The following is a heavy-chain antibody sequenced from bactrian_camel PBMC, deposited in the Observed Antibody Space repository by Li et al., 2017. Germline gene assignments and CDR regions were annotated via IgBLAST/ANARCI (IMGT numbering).Heavy chain of an antibody. CDR1: GYRYDTYC. V-gene: IGHV3S6*01. CDR3: AASRGGRWLEETAYMY. Sequence: HVQLVESGGGSVQAGGSLRLSCAAPGYRYDTYCMGWFRQAPGKAREGIAVIDSDGIASYADSVKGRFTISEDKAKTTYYLQMNSLKPEDTAMYYCAASRGGRWLEETAYMYWGQGTQVTVS. D-gene: IGHD2*01. J-gene: IGHJ4*01. CDR2: IDSDGIA.